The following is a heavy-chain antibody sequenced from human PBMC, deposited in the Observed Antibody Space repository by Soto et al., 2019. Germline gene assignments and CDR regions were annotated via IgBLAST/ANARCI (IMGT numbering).Heavy chain of an antibody. J-gene: IGHJ4*02. CDR3: ARDRSILEWSYFDQ. CDR2: INPSGRTT. D-gene: IGHD3-3*01. Sequence: ASVKVSCKASGYTLTRSYMHWLRQAPGQGLEWMGIINPSGRTTTYAQKFQGRVTMTRDTSTSTVYMELSDLRSEDTAVYFCARDRSILEWSYFDQWGQGTLVTVSS. CDR1: GYTLTRSY. V-gene: IGHV1-46*01.